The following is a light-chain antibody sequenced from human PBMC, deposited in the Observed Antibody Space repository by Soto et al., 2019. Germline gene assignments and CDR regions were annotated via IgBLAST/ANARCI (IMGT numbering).Light chain of an antibody. CDR3: QHYNSDPWT. J-gene: IGKJ1*01. CDR1: QTIRRW. CDR2: DAS. V-gene: IGKV1-5*01. Sequence: DIEMTQSPSTLSASVGDRLTITCRASQTIRRWLAWYQQRPGKAPKVLIYDASTLESGVPARFSGSGSKTEFTLTISSLQPEDSATYYCQHYNSDPWTFGQGTKVEIK.